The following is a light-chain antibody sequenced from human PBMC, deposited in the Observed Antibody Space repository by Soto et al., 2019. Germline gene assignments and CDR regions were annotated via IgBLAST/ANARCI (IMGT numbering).Light chain of an antibody. CDR1: SSNIGSNT. CDR2: SNN. Sequence: QSVLTQPPSASGTPGQRVTISCSGSSSNIGSNTVSWYQQLPQRAPKLLIFSNNQRPSGVPDRFSGSKSGTSASLAISGLQAEDEADYYCCSYAGITTFFVFGTGTKVTVL. CDR3: CSYAGITTFFV. V-gene: IGLV1-44*01. J-gene: IGLJ1*01.